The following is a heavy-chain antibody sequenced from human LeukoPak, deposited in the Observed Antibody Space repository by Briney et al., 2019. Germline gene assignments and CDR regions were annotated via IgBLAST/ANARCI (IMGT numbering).Heavy chain of an antibody. D-gene: IGHD2-15*01. CDR3: ARHCSGGSCYSVFDY. Sequence: SEALSLTCTVSGDSISPYYWNWIRQPLGKGLEGIGYISYSGSTNYNPSLKSRVTISVDTSKNQFSLMLNSVPAADTAVNYCARHCSGGSCYSVFDYWGQGTLVTGSS. CDR2: ISYSGST. J-gene: IGHJ4*01. V-gene: IGHV4-59*08. CDR1: GDSISPYY.